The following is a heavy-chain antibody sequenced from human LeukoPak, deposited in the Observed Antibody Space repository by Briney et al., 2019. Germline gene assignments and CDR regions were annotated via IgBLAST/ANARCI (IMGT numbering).Heavy chain of an antibody. V-gene: IGHV5-51*01. CDR3: ARQIAYYYASGEAFDI. Sequence: GEPLKISCKGSGYSFDTYWIGWVRQMPGKGLEWMGIIYPGDSDTRYSPSFQGQVTISADKSISTAYLQWSSLKASDTAMYYCARQIAYYYASGEAFDIWGQGTMVTVSS. J-gene: IGHJ3*02. CDR1: GYSFDTYW. D-gene: IGHD3-10*01. CDR2: IYPGDSDT.